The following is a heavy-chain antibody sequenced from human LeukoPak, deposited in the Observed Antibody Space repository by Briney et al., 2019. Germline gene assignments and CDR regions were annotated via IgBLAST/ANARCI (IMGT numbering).Heavy chain of an antibody. J-gene: IGHJ6*03. CDR3: ARGLRGTGRNYYYYMDV. V-gene: IGHV1-8*01. CDR1: GYTFTRYD. CDR2: MNPNSGKT. Sequence: ASVKVSCKASGYTFTRYDINWVRQATGQGLEWMGWMNPNSGKTGYAQKFQGRVTMTRNTSISTAYMELSSLRSEDTAVYYCARGLRGTGRNYYYYMDVWGKGTTVTVSS. D-gene: IGHD3-16*01.